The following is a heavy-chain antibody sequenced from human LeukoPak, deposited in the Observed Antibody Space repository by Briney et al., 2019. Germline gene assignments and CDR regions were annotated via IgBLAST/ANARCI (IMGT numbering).Heavy chain of an antibody. CDR3: ARLPLRSIAVGYYGMDV. V-gene: IGHV1-69*13. CDR1: GGTFSSYA. Sequence: ASVKVSCKASGGTFSSYAINWVRQAPGQGLEWMGGIIPIFGTANYAQKFQGRVTITADESTSTAYMELSSLRSEDTAVYYCARLPLRSIAVGYYGMDVWGQGTTVTVSS. J-gene: IGHJ6*02. D-gene: IGHD6-6*01. CDR2: IIPIFGTA.